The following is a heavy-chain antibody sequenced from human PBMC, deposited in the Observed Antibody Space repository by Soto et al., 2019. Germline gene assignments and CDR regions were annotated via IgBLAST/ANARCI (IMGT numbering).Heavy chain of an antibody. Sequence: LSLTCAVYGGSFSGYYWSWIRQPPGKGLEWIGEINHSGSTNYNPSLKSRVTISVDTSKNQFSLKLSSVTAADTAVYYCASGGIAARREYYYYGMDVWGQGTTVTVSS. V-gene: IGHV4-34*01. CDR3: ASGGIAARREYYYYGMDV. CDR1: GGSFSGYY. J-gene: IGHJ6*02. CDR2: INHSGST. D-gene: IGHD6-6*01.